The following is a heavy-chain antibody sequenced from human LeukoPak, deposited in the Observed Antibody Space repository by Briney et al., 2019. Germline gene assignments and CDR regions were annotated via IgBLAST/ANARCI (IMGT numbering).Heavy chain of an antibody. CDR1: GDSLNDYY. CDR3: ARVSDTLISSGGLISYFDY. D-gene: IGHD3-16*02. J-gene: IGHJ4*02. V-gene: IGHV4-34*01. CDR2: INHSGGT. Sequence: SETLSLNCTLYGDSLNDYYWGWIRQPPGKGLEWIGDINHSGGTIYNPSLWSRLTLSIDTSKNKFYLQLTSVTAADTGVYFCARVSDTLISSGGLISYFDYWGQGALVTVSS.